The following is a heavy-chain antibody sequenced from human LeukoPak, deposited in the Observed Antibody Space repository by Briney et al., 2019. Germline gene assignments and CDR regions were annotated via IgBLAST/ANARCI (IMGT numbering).Heavy chain of an antibody. V-gene: IGHV3-7*01. CDR2: IKQDGSEK. Sequence: GGSLRLSCAASGFTLSSYWMSWVRQAPGKGLEWVANIKQDGSEKYYVDSVKGRFTISRDNAKNSLYLQMNSLRAEDTAVYYCAREDGDYGIGAFDIWGQGTMVTVSS. D-gene: IGHD4-17*01. J-gene: IGHJ3*02. CDR3: AREDGDYGIGAFDI. CDR1: GFTLSSYW.